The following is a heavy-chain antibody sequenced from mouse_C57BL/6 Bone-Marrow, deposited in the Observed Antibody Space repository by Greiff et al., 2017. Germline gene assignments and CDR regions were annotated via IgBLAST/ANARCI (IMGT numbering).Heavy chain of an antibody. V-gene: IGHV1-76*01. CDR1: GYTFTDYY. D-gene: IGHD2-4*01. CDR2: LYPGSGNT. J-gene: IGHJ4*01. CDR3: ARRGYYDYDERVYYYAMDY. Sequence: LVESGAELVRPGASVKLSCKASGYTFTDYYINWVKQRPGQGLEWIARLYPGSGNTYSNEKFKGKATLTAEKSSSTAYMQLSSLTSEDSAVYFCARRGYYDYDERVYYYAMDYWGQGTSVTVSS.